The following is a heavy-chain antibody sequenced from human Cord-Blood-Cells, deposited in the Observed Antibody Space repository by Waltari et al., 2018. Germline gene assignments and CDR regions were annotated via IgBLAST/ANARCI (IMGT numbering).Heavy chain of an antibody. J-gene: IGHJ4*02. CDR2: IKQDGSEK. V-gene: IGHV3-7*01. CDR1: GFPFSSYW. CDR3: AREDSGYFDY. D-gene: IGHD3-10*01. Sequence: EVQLVESGGGLVQPGGSLSLSCADSGFPFSSYWMRWVRQAPGKGLEWVANIKQDGSEKYYVDSVKGRFTISRDNAKNSLYLQMNSLRAEDTAVYYCAREDSGYFDYWGQGTLVTVSS.